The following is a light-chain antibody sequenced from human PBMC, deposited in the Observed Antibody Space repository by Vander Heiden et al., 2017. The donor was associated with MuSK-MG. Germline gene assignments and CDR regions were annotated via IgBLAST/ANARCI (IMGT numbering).Light chain of an antibody. Sequence: NFMLAQPHAVSGSPGKTVTISCTRTSGSIATYYVHWFQQRPGSSPTTVIYDNEQRPSGVPDRFSGSVDSSSNSASLTISGLQTEDEAAYFCQSYDSSSVVFGGGTVLTVL. CDR3: QSYDSSSVV. CDR2: DNE. J-gene: IGLJ2*01. V-gene: IGLV6-57*01. CDR1: SGSIATYY.